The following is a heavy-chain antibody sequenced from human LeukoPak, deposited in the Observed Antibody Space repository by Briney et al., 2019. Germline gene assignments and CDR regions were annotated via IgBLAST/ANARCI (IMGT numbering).Heavy chain of an antibody. D-gene: IGHD6-6*01. CDR2: INHSGST. CDR1: GGSFSGYY. Sequence: SETLSLTCAVYGGSFSGYYWSWIRQPPGKGLEWIGEINHSGSTNYNPSLKSRVTISVDTSKNQFSLKLSSVTAADTAVYYCARTPYSSSSGSYFDYWGQGTLVTVSP. V-gene: IGHV4-34*01. CDR3: ARTPYSSSSGSYFDY. J-gene: IGHJ4*02.